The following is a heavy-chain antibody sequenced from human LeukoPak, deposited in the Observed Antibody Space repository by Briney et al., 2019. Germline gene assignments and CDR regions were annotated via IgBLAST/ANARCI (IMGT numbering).Heavy chain of an antibody. V-gene: IGHV4-4*02. CDR1: GVSISSSNW. CDR2: IYHSGST. CDR3: ASPDERKWEPPRKGLEAFDI. Sequence: SETLSLTCAVSGVSISSSNWWNWVRQPPGKGLEWIGEIYHSGSTNYNPSLKSRVAISVDKPKNQFSLKLSSVTAADTAVYYCASPDERKWEPPRKGLEAFDIWGQGTMVTVSS. J-gene: IGHJ3*02. D-gene: IGHD1-26*01.